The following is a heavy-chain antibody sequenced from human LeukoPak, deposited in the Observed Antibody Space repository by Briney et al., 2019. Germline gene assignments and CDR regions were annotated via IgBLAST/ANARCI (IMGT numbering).Heavy chain of an antibody. CDR3: ARGAEYYAIWRGYAGYSDY. D-gene: IGHD3-3*01. J-gene: IGHJ4*02. CDR1: GYSISNGYY. V-gene: IGHV4-38-2*02. CDR2: IYHRGST. Sequence: SETLSLTCTVSGYSISNGYYWGWIRQPPGKGLELVGSIYHRGSTYYNPSLRSRVTISLDRSKKKFSLKLTSVTAADTAVYFCARGAEYYAIWRGYAGYSDYWGQGISVTVSS.